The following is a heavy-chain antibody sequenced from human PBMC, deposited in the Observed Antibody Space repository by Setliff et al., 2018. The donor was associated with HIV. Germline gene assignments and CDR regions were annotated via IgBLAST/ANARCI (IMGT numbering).Heavy chain of an antibody. J-gene: IGHJ2*01. CDR3: AGDDHYYDSGSYYSDWYFDL. D-gene: IGHD3-10*01. CDR1: GGTFSNYA. CDR2: IIPIFGST. Sequence: SVKVSCKASGGTFSNYAISWVRQAPGQGLEWMGGIIPIFGSTKYAQKFQGRVTITADESTSTADMELSSLRSEDTAVYYCAGDDHYYDSGSYYSDWYFDLWGRGTLVTVSS. V-gene: IGHV1-69*13.